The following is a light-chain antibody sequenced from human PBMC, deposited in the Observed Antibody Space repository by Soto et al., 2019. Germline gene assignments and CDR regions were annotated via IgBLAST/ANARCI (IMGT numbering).Light chain of an antibody. Sequence: QSALTQPPSASGSPGPSVTISCTGTSSDIGGYNYVSWYQQHPGKAPKLIIYEVSKRPSGVPDRFSGSKSGNTASLTVSGLQAEDEADYYCTSYAGSNNLVFAGGTKVTVL. CDR3: TSYAGSNNLV. V-gene: IGLV2-8*01. J-gene: IGLJ3*02. CDR2: EVS. CDR1: SSDIGGYNY.